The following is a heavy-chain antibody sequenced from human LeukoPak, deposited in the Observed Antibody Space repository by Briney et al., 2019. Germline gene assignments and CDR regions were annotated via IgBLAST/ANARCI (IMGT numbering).Heavy chain of an antibody. CDR3: ARYCSNSSCHILRLFDY. CDR1: GYTFTSYA. D-gene: IGHD2-2*02. CDR2: INAGNGNT. Sequence: GAPLKGSPKASGYTFTSYAMHCVRQAPGPRLEWMGWINAGNGNTKYSQKCQGRVTITRDTSASTAYMELSSVRSDDPAVYYCARYCSNSSCHILRLFDYWGEGTLVAVS. V-gene: IGHV1-3*01. J-gene: IGHJ4*02.